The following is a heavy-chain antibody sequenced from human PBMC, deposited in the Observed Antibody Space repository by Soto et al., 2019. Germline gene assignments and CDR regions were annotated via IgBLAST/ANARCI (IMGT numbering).Heavy chain of an antibody. V-gene: IGHV4-39*01. CDR2: IYYSGST. Sequence: PSETLSLTCTVSGGSISSSSYYWGWIRQPPGKGLEWIGSIYYSGSTYYNPSLKSRVTISVDTSKNQFSLKLSSVTAADTAVYYCARLSSGWKHFDYWGQGTLVTV. CDR3: ARLSSGWKHFDY. D-gene: IGHD6-19*01. J-gene: IGHJ4*02. CDR1: GGSISSSSYY.